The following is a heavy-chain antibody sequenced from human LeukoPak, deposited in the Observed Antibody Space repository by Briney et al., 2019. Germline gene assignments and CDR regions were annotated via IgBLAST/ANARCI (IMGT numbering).Heavy chain of an antibody. CDR3: ARGGQFRRGYYYMDV. J-gene: IGHJ6*03. Sequence: RASVKVSCKASGGTFSSYAISWVRQAPGQGLEWMGGIIPIFGTANYAQKFQGRVTITADESTSTAYMELSSLRSEDTAVYYCARGGQFRRGYYYMDVWGKGTTVTVSS. CDR1: GGTFSSYA. V-gene: IGHV1-69*01. CDR2: IIPIFGTA. D-gene: IGHD3-10*01.